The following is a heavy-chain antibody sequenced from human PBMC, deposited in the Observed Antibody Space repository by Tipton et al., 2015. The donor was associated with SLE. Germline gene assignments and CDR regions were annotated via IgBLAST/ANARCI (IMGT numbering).Heavy chain of an antibody. J-gene: IGHJ4*02. CDR2: MYYSGNT. CDR3: ARRNYYDSSGLDY. V-gene: IGHV4-39*01. CDR1: GVSISSRTYY. Sequence: TLSLTCTVSGVSISSRTYYWGWIRQPPGKGLEWIGSMYYSGNTYYNPSLKSRVTISVDTSKNQFSLKLSSVTAADTAVYYCARRNYYDSSGLDYWGQGTLVTVSS. D-gene: IGHD3-22*01.